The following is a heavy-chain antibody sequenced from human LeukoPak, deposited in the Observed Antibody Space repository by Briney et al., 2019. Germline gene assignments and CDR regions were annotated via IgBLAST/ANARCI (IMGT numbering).Heavy chain of an antibody. CDR2: ISAYNGNT. D-gene: IGHD2-15*01. CDR1: GYTFTSYG. Sequence: GASVKVSCKASGYTFTSYGISWVRQAPGQGLEWMGWISAYNGNTNYAQKLQGRDTMTTDTSTSTAYMELRSLRSDDTAVYYCARAPMGVVVVAAGAFDIWGQGTMVTVSS. CDR3: ARAPMGVVVVAAGAFDI. J-gene: IGHJ3*02. V-gene: IGHV1-18*01.